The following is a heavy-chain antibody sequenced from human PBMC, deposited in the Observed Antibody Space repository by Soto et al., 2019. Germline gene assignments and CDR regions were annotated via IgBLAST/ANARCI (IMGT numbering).Heavy chain of an antibody. CDR3: AREKAPAAIPLDV. CDR2: IYYSGST. J-gene: IGHJ6*04. V-gene: IGHV4-59*12. CDR1: GGSISSYY. Sequence: SETLSLTCTVSGGSISSYYWSWIRQPPGKGLEWIGYIYYSGSTYYNPSLKSRVTISVDTSKNQFSLKLSSVTAADTAVYYCAREKAPAAIPLDVWGKGTTVTVSS. D-gene: IGHD2-2*01.